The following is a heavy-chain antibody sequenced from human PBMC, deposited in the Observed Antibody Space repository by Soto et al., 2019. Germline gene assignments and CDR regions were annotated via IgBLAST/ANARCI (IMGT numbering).Heavy chain of an antibody. J-gene: IGHJ4*02. CDR3: ASRKAVALVGY. CDR1: CSPFTSYG. D-gene: IGHD6-19*01. CDR2: ISAYNGNT. V-gene: IGHV1-18*04. Sequence: SVETSTRXSCSPFTSYGNSWVRPSPGQALESMGWISAYNGNTNYAQKLQGRVTMTTDTSTSTAYMELRSPRSADPAVYYCASRKAVALVGYWRKGTLVTVSS.